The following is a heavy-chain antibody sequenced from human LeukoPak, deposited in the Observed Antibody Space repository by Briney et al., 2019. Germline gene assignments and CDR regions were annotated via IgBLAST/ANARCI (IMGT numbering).Heavy chain of an antibody. V-gene: IGHV4-34*01. CDR3: TRGLRLGYCSGGSCYYWFGP. CDR2: INHSGST. J-gene: IGHJ5*02. CDR1: GGSFSGYY. D-gene: IGHD2-15*01. Sequence: SETLSLTCAVYGGSFSGYYWSWIRQPPGKGLEWIGEINHSGSTNYNPSLQSRVTISADTSKNQFSLNLRSVIAADMAVYYCTRGLRLGYCSGGSCYYWFGPWGQGTRVTVSS.